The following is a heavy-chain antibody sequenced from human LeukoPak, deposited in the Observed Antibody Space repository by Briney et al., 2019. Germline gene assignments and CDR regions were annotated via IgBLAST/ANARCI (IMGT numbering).Heavy chain of an antibody. CDR1: GFTFSSYA. CDR3: AACLYSSGWYADY. Sequence: GGSLRLSCAASGFTFSSYATSWVRQAPGKGLEWVSAISGSGGSTYYADSVKGRFTISRDNSKNTLYLQMNSLRAEDTAVYYCAACLYSSGWYADYWGQGTLVTVSS. D-gene: IGHD6-19*01. J-gene: IGHJ4*02. CDR2: ISGSGGST. V-gene: IGHV3-23*01.